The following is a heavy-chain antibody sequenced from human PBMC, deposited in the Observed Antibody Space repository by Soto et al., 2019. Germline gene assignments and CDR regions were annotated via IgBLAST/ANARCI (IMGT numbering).Heavy chain of an antibody. CDR3: ARARWDGYTKGYYFDY. CDR2: INAGNGNT. CDR1: GYTFTTHT. V-gene: IGHV1-3*01. J-gene: IGHJ4*02. D-gene: IGHD5-12*01. Sequence: SVKVSCKASGYTFTTHTMHWVRQAPGQRLEWMGWINAGNGNTKYSQKVQGRVSITRDTSASTAYMELSSLRSEDTAVYFCARARWDGYTKGYYFDYWGQGTLVTVSS.